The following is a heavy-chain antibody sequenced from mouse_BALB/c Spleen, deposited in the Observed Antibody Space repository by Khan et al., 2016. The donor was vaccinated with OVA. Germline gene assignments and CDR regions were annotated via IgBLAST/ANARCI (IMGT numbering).Heavy chain of an antibody. CDR3: ASLYYYGSSYTFDY. J-gene: IGHJ2*01. CDR1: GFNIKDTY. CDR2: IDPANGNT. Sequence: VQLQQSGAELVKPGASVKLSCTASGFNIKDTYMHWVKQRPEQGLEWIGRIDPANGNTNYDPKFQGKATITADTSSNTAYLQLSSLTSEDTAVYYCASLYYYGSSYTFDYWGQGTTLTVSS. V-gene: IGHV14-3*02. D-gene: IGHD1-1*01.